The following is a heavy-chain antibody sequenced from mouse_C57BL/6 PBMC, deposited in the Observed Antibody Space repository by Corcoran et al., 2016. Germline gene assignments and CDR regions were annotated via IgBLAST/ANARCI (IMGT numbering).Heavy chain of an antibody. CDR3: ARESGKSEAQAGAMDY. V-gene: IGHV3-6*01. CDR2: ISYDGSN. J-gene: IGHJ4*01. Sequence: DVQLQESGPGLVKPSQSLSLTCSVTGYSITSGYYWNWIRQFPGNKLEWMGYISYDGSNNYNPSLKNRISITRDTSKNQFFLKLNSVTTEDTATYYCARESGKSEAQAGAMDYWGQGPSVTVSS. CDR1: GYSITSGYY. D-gene: IGHD3-2*02.